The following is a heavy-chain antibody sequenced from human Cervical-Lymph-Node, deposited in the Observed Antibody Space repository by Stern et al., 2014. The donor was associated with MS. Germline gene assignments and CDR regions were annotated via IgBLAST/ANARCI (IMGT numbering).Heavy chain of an antibody. V-gene: IGHV3-9*01. CDR1: GFTFHDYG. Sequence: EVQLVESGGDLIKPGRSLKLSCAASGFTFHDYGMHWVRQAPGNGLEWISGVAWNSISIGKTVSVKGRFAISRVNAKNSLYLQMNSLRADDSAVYYCEKDRGAGWCSQPSLDFWGQGTLVSVSS. CDR3: EKDRGAGWCSQPSLDF. D-gene: IGHD2-21*01. J-gene: IGHJ4*02. CDR2: VAWNSISI.